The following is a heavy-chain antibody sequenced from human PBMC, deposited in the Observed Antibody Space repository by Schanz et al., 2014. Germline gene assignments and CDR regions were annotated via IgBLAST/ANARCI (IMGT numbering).Heavy chain of an antibody. CDR3: ARDFSAYVGNYFDY. CDR1: GYTFTSDS. D-gene: IGHD5-12*01. V-gene: IGHV1-46*01. Sequence: QVQLVQSGAEVKKPGASVKVSCKASGYTFTSDSMHWVRQAPGQGLEWMGMINPSGGSTTYAQKFQGRVTMTRDTSTSTVYMELSSLRSVDTAVYYCARDFSAYVGNYFDYWGQGTLVTVSS. CDR2: INPSGGST. J-gene: IGHJ4*02.